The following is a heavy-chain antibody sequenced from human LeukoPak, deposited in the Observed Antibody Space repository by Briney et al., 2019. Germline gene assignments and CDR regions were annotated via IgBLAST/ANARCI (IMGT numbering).Heavy chain of an antibody. Sequence: GGSLRLSCAASGFTFSSYWMHWVRQAPGKGLVWVSRINTDGSSTSYADSVKGRFTISRDNAKNTLYLQMNSLRAEDTAVYYCARGGTIDSPDAFDIWGQGTMVTVSS. CDR3: ARGGTIDSPDAFDI. J-gene: IGHJ3*02. CDR2: INTDGSST. CDR1: GFTFSSYW. D-gene: IGHD2-2*01. V-gene: IGHV3-74*01.